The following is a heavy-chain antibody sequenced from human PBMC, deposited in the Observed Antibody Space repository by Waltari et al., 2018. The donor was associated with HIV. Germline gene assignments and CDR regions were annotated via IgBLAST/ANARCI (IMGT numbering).Heavy chain of an antibody. Sequence: EVQLVESGGGWVQPGGSLRRTCAASGFTFSSYWMSWVPQAPGQGLEGVANIKQDGSEKYYVDSVNGRFTISRDNAENSLYLQMNSLRAEDTAVYYCARGGFYGSGSKVNWGQGTLVTVSS. J-gene: IGHJ4*02. CDR1: GFTFSSYW. D-gene: IGHD3-10*01. CDR3: ARGGFYGSGSKVN. CDR2: IKQDGSEK. V-gene: IGHV3-7*04.